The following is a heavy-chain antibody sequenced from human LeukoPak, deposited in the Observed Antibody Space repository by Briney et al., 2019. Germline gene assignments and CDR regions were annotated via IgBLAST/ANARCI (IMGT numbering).Heavy chain of an antibody. Sequence: GGSLRLSCAASGFTFSSYAMSWVRQAPGKGLEWVSAISRSGGSTYYADSVKGRFTISRGNSKNTLYLQMNSLRAEDTAVYYCANYYGDYSPFDYWGQGTLVTVSS. CDR3: ANYYGDYSPFDY. V-gene: IGHV3-23*01. CDR1: GFTFSSYA. D-gene: IGHD4-17*01. J-gene: IGHJ4*02. CDR2: ISRSGGST.